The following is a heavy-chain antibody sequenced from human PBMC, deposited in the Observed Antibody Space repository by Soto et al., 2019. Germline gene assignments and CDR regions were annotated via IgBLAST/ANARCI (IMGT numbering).Heavy chain of an antibody. J-gene: IGHJ4*02. CDR3: SRNRDSSTFFEY. Sequence: QVQLQESGPGLVKPSGTLSLTCAVSGASISSYWWSWVRQTPGKGLAWIGEIFQSGTTNSNPSLKSRVSMTLDKSKNQFSLSLTSVTAADTAVYYCSRNRDSSTFFEYWGRGTLVTVSS. CDR1: GASISSYW. CDR2: IFQSGTT. D-gene: IGHD6-13*01. V-gene: IGHV4-4*02.